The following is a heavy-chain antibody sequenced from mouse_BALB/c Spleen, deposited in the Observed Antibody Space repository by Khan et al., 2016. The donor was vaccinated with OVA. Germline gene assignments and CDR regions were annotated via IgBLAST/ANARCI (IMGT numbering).Heavy chain of an antibody. J-gene: IGHJ1*01. D-gene: IGHD1-1*01. CDR3: ARNYGSSYDGYFDV. CDR2: ILPGSGST. Sequence: QVQLKESGAELMKPGASVKISCKATGYTFSSYWIEWVKQRPGHGLEWIGEILPGSGSTNYNEKFKGKATFTADTSSNTAYMQLSSLTSEDSAVYYGARNYGSSYDGYFDVWGAGTTVTVVS. CDR1: GYTFSSYW. V-gene: IGHV1-9*01.